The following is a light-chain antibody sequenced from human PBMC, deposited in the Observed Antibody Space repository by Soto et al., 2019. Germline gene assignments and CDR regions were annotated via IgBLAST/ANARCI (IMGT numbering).Light chain of an antibody. V-gene: IGKV3-20*01. Sequence: DIVLTQSPGTLSLSPGERATLSCRASQSVSSNLAWYQQKPGQAPRLLIYGASSRATDIPDRFSGSGSGTDFTLTIRRLGPEDSAVYYCQQYGSSPPFTFGPGTKVDIK. J-gene: IGKJ3*01. CDR1: QSVSSN. CDR3: QQYGSSPPFT. CDR2: GAS.